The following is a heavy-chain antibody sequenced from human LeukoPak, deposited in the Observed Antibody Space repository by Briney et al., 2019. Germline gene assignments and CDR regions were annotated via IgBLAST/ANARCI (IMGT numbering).Heavy chain of an antibody. CDR2: IYSGGST. J-gene: IGHJ4*02. D-gene: IGHD3-22*01. CDR1: GFTVSSNS. Sequence: AGGSLRLSCAASGFTVSSNSMSWVRQAPGKGLEWVSVIYSGGSTYYADSVKGRFTISRDNSKNTLYLQMNSLRAEDTAVYSCARDAYYYDTSGSYMSHFDYWGQGTLVTVSS. V-gene: IGHV3-66*01. CDR3: ARDAYYYDTSGSYMSHFDY.